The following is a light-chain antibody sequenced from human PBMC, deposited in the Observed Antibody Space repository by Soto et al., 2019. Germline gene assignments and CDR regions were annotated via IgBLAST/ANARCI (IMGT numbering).Light chain of an antibody. CDR2: KDS. CDR1: RSNIGSHY. V-gene: IGLV1-47*01. CDR3: ATWDDSLGRRVL. J-gene: IGLJ3*02. Sequence: QTVVTQPPSASGAPGQWVTISCSGSRSNIGSHYISWYQHLPGTAPKLLIYKDSQRPSGVPDRFSASKSGTSASLAIGGLRSEDEGSYYCATWDDSLGRRVLFGGGTKLTVL.